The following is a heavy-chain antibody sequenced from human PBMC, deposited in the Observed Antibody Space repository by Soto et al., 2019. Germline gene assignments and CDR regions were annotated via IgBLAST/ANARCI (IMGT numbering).Heavy chain of an antibody. D-gene: IGHD2-15*01. Sequence: QVQLVQSGAEVKKPGSSVKVSCKASGGTFSSYAISWLRQAPGQGLEWMGGIIPIFVTANYAQKFQGRVTIAADESTSTAYMELSSLRSEETAVYYCARHPGGSGYYYGMDVWGQGPTVTVSS. CDR2: IIPIFVTA. V-gene: IGHV1-69*12. CDR1: GGTFSSYA. J-gene: IGHJ6*02. CDR3: ARHPGGSGYYYGMDV.